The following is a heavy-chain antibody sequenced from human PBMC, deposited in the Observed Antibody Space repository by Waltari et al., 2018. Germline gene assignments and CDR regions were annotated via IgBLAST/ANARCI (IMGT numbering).Heavy chain of an antibody. D-gene: IGHD3-22*01. CDR3: AKDAVDQNYYDRTDLYSGMDV. J-gene: IGHJ6*02. V-gene: IGHV3-30*18. CDR2: VSYDGSNK. CDR1: GFTFSSFA. Sequence: QVQLVESGGGVVQPGRSLTLSCAASGFTFSSFAMPWVRQAPGKGLEWVAIVSYDGSNKYYADSVKGRFTISRDNSKNTLYLQMNSLRGEDTAVYYCAKDAVDQNYYDRTDLYSGMDVWGQGTTVTVSS.